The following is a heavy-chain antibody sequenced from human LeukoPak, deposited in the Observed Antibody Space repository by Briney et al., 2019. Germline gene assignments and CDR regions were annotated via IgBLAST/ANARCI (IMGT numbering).Heavy chain of an antibody. CDR1: GFSFSSYN. CDR3: AELGITMIGGV. Sequence: GGSLRLSCEASGFSFSSYNMNWVRQTPGKGLEWISSITTSSTYTFYADSVKGRFTISRDNARNSLYLQMNSLRAEDTAVYYCAELGITMIGGVWGKGTTVTISS. V-gene: IGHV3-21*01. CDR2: ITTSSTYT. J-gene: IGHJ6*04. D-gene: IGHD3-10*02.